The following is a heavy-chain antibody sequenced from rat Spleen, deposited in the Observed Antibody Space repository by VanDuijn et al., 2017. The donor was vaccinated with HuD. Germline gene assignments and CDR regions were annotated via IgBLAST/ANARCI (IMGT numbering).Heavy chain of an antibody. CDR1: GFSLTSNS. J-gene: IGHJ2*01. D-gene: IGHD1-2*01. V-gene: IGHV2-13*01. CDR3: ARADIGAIYTDGI. Sequence: QVQLKESGPGLVQPSQTLSLICTVSGFSLTSNSVSWVRQPPGKGLEWMGVIWGNGDTNSNSALKSRLSISRDTSKSQDYLKMNSLQTEDTATYYCARADIGAIYTDGIWGQGVMVTVSS. CDR2: IWGNGDT.